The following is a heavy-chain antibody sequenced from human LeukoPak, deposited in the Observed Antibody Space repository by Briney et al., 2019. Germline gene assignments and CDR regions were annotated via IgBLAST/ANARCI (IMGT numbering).Heavy chain of an antibody. V-gene: IGHV4-34*01. CDR1: GGSFSGYY. J-gene: IGHJ4*02. CDR3: AREGPDDYVWGSYRYYFDY. Sequence: PSETLSLTCAVYGGSFSGYYWSWIRQPPGKGLEWIGEINHSGSTNYNPSLKSRVTISVDTSKNQFSLKLSSVTAADTAVYYCAREGPDDYVWGSYRYYFDYWGQGTLVTVSS. D-gene: IGHD3-16*02. CDR2: INHSGST.